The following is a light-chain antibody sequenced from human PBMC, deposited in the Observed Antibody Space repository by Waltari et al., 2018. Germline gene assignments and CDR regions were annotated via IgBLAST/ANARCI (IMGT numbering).Light chain of an antibody. J-gene: IGKJ3*01. Sequence: EIVLTQSPASLSLSPGEGATLSCRASQNIRNFLAWYQQKPGQAPSLVIYDASNRATGIPARFSGSGSGTDFTLTISSLEPEDFATYYCQQRSKWPLTFGPGTKVHI. CDR2: DAS. CDR1: QNIRNF. V-gene: IGKV3-11*01. CDR3: QQRSKWPLT.